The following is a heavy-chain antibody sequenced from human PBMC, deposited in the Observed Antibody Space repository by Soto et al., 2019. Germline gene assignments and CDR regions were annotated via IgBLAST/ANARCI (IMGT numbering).Heavy chain of an antibody. CDR1: GFTFSTYG. D-gene: IGHD6-19*01. V-gene: IGHV3-30*03. Sequence: QVQLVESGGGVVQAGGSLGLSCTASGFTFSTYGMHWVRQAPGKGPEWVAVMSHDGSHKAFLDSVKGRFIISRDNSKNSLYLHMNRLRPDDTAVSYCARLPRSGWDHYYYGMDVWGQGSTVIVSS. CDR3: ARLPRSGWDHYYYGMDV. J-gene: IGHJ6*02. CDR2: MSHDGSHK.